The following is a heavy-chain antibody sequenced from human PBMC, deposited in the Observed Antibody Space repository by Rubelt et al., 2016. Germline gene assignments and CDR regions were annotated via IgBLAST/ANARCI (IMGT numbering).Heavy chain of an antibody. CDR2: ISGSGGST. J-gene: IGHJ4*02. D-gene: IGHD6-6*01. Sequence: APGKGLEWVSAISGSGGSTYYADSVKGRFTISRDNSKNTLYLQMNSLRAEDTAVYYCARVPHSSSTAWHYYFDYWGQGTLVTVSS. V-gene: IGHV3-23*01. CDR3: ARVPHSSSTAWHYYFDY.